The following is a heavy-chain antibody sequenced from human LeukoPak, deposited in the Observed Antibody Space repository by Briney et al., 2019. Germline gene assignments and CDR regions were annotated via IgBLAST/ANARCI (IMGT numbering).Heavy chain of an antibody. CDR3: AKVPGLWSYAANYYYAIDV. J-gene: IGHJ6*02. Sequence: GGSLRLSCAAHRFTFSSYAMSWVRQAPGKGLEWVSAISGSGGSTYYADSVKGRFTISRDNSKNTLYLQMNSLRAEDTAVYYCAKVPGLWSYAANYYYAIDVWDQGTPVTVSS. CDR1: RFTFSSYA. V-gene: IGHV3-23*01. CDR2: ISGSGGST. D-gene: IGHD3-16*01.